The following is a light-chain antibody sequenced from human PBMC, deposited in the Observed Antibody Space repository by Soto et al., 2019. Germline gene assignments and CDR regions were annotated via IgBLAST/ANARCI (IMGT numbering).Light chain of an antibody. Sequence: EIVMTQSPATLSVSPGERATLSCRVSQSVSSNLAWYQQKPGQAPRLLIYGASTRATGIPARFSGSGSGTEFTLTISSLQSEDFAVYYCQQYNNWPPFTFGPGTIVDIK. CDR1: QSVSSN. CDR3: QQYNNWPPFT. J-gene: IGKJ3*01. V-gene: IGKV3-15*01. CDR2: GAS.